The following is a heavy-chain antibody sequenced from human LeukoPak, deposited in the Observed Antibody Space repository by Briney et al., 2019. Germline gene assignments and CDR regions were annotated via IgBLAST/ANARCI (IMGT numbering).Heavy chain of an antibody. J-gene: IGHJ5*02. V-gene: IGHV3-11*01. Sequence: KPGGSLRLSCAASGFTFSDYYMSWIRQAPWKGLEWVSYISSSGNTIYYADSVKGRFTISRDNAKNSLYLQMNSLRAEDTAVYYCARRGVQLQRISWFDPWGQGTLVTVSS. CDR2: ISSSGNTI. CDR3: ARRGVQLQRISWFDP. CDR1: GFTFSDYY. D-gene: IGHD1-1*01.